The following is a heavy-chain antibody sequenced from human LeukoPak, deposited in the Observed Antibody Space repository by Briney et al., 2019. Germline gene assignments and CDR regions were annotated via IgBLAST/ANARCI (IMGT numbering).Heavy chain of an antibody. CDR2: INQDGRER. V-gene: IGHV3-7*01. CDR1: GFSFSNYW. J-gene: IGHJ2*01. D-gene: IGHD2/OR15-2a*01. CDR3: ARDQGSMIVLRPPNWYFDL. Sequence: PGGSLRLSCAASGFSFSNYWMSWVRQAPGKGLEWLANINQDGRERYYVDSVKGRFTISRDNGKNSLYLQINSLRADDTAVYYSARDQGSMIVLRPPNWYFDLWGRGTLVTVSS.